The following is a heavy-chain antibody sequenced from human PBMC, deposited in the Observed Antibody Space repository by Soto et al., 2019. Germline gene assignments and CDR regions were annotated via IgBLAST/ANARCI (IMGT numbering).Heavy chain of an antibody. Sequence: ASVKVSCKASGYTFTSYAMHWVRQAPGQRLEWMGWINAGSGNTKYSQKFQGRVTITRDTSASTAYMELSSLRSEDTAVYYCARDKDTAMVYDAFDIWGQGTMVTVSS. V-gene: IGHV1-3*01. CDR3: ARDKDTAMVYDAFDI. D-gene: IGHD5-18*01. J-gene: IGHJ3*02. CDR2: INAGSGNT. CDR1: GYTFTSYA.